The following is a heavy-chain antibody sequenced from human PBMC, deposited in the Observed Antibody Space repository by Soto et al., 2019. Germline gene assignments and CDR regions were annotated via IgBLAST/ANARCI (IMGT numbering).Heavy chain of an antibody. V-gene: IGHV4-39*01. CDR3: ARPKWGIAALGWYFDL. CDR1: GGSISSRSYY. J-gene: IGHJ2*01. D-gene: IGHD6-13*01. Sequence: QLQLQESGPGLVKPSETLSLTCTVSGGSISSRSYYWGWIRQPPGKGLEGIGSIYYSGSTYYNPSLKRRVTISVDTSKNQFSLKLSSVTAAYTAVYYCARPKWGIAALGWYFDLWGRGTLVTVSS. CDR2: IYYSGST.